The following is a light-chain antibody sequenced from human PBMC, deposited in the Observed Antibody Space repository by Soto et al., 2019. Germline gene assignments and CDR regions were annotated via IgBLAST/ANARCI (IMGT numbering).Light chain of an antibody. CDR2: EVD. CDR1: SSDVGVYNS. J-gene: IGLJ1*01. V-gene: IGLV2-14*01. CDR3: SSFSSSSTPYV. Sequence: QSVLTQPASVSGSPGQSITISCTGTSSDVGVYNSVSWYQQHPGKAPKLMIYEVDNRPSGVSNRFSGSKSGNTASLTISGLQGEDEADYYCSSFSSSSTPYVFGTGTQLTVL.